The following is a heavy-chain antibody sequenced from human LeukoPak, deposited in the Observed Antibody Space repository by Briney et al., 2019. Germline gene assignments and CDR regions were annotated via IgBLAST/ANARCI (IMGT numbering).Heavy chain of an antibody. CDR2: IWYDGSNK. V-gene: IGHV3-33*01. Sequence: GGSLRLSCAASGFTFRNHGMYWVRQAPGKGLEWVAVIWYDGSNKYYGGSVKGRFTISRDNSKNSLYLQMDSLRVEDTAVYYCVRYCNGGSCYRAAFDVWGPGTMVTVSS. D-gene: IGHD2-15*01. CDR1: GFTFRNHG. CDR3: VRYCNGGSCYRAAFDV. J-gene: IGHJ3*01.